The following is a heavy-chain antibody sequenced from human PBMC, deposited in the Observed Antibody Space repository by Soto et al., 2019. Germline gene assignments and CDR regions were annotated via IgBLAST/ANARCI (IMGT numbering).Heavy chain of an antibody. CDR1: GFSFDDFA. CDR2: ISWNSGLI. D-gene: IGHD3-10*01. V-gene: IGHV3-9*01. Sequence: EVHLVESGGGLVQPGRSLRLSCAGSGFSFDDFAMHWVRQAPGKGPEWVSGISWNSGLIGYADSVKGRFTISRDNAKNSLYLQMNSLRPDDTALYFCAKDNRADRGAFDFRGQGTLVSVFS. CDR3: AKDNRADRGAFDF. J-gene: IGHJ4*02.